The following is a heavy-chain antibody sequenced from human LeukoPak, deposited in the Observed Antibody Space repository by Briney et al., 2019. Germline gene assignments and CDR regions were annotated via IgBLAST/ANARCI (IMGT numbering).Heavy chain of an antibody. Sequence: PGGSLRLSCAASGFTFSSYWMSWVRQAPGKGLEWVANIKQDGSEKYYVDSVKGRFTISRDNAKNSLYLQMNSLRSDDTAVYYCATTRRSGYVIFDYWGQGTLVTVSS. CDR3: ATTRRSGYVIFDY. CDR2: IKQDGSEK. J-gene: IGHJ4*02. D-gene: IGHD5-12*01. V-gene: IGHV3-7*03. CDR1: GFTFSSYW.